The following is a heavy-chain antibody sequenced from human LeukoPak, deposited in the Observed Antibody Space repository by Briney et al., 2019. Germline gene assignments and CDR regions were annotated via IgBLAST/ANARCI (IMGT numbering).Heavy chain of an antibody. D-gene: IGHD3-3*01. CDR1: GYTFTSYG. J-gene: IGHJ3*02. CDR3: ARSDFWSGRDSDAFDI. V-gene: IGHV1-18*01. Sequence: ASVKVSCKASGYTFTSYGISWVRQAPGQGLEWMGWISAYNGNTNYAQKLQGRVTMTTDTSTSTAYMELRSLRSDDTAVYYCARSDFWSGRDSDAFDIWGQGTMVTVSS. CDR2: ISAYNGNT.